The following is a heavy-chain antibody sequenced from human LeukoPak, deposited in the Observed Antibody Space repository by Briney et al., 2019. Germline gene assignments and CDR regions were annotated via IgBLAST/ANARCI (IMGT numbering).Heavy chain of an antibody. Sequence: GGSLILSCAASGFTLSSYAMSWVRQSAGKRLEWVSTITGSGGTTYFADSVKGRFTISRDNSKNTLYLQMTSLRADDTAVYYCTKYSRSSGVIWDFDSWGEGTQVTVSS. CDR3: TKYSRSSGVIWDFDS. D-gene: IGHD1-26*01. CDR2: ITGSGGTT. J-gene: IGHJ4*02. CDR1: GFTLSSYA. V-gene: IGHV3-23*01.